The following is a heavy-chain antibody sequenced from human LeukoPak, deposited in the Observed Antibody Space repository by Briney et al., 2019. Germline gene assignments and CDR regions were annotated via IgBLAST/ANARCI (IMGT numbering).Heavy chain of an antibody. CDR1: GYTFTGYY. D-gene: IGHD3-22*01. J-gene: IGHJ4*02. CDR2: MNPNSGNT. CDR3: ARGTYYYDSSGYSEPYYFDY. Sequence: ASVKVSCKASGYTFTGYYMHWVRQATGQGLEWMGWMNPNSGNTGYAQKFQGRVTMTRNTSISTAYMELSSLRSEDTAVYYCARGTYYYDSSGYSEPYYFDYWGQGTLVTVSS. V-gene: IGHV1-8*02.